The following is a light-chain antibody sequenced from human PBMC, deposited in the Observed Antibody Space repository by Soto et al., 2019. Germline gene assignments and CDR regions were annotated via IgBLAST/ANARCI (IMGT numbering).Light chain of an antibody. CDR1: SSDVGGYNY. CDR2: DVT. V-gene: IGLV2-14*03. J-gene: IGLJ3*02. CDR3: TSYTTSSPYLV. Sequence: QSALTQPASVSGSPGQSITISCTGTSSDVGGYNYVSWYQHHPGKAPKLMIYDVTNRPSGVSNSFSGSKSGNTASLTISGLQAEDEADYYCTSYTTSSPYLVFGGGTKLTVL.